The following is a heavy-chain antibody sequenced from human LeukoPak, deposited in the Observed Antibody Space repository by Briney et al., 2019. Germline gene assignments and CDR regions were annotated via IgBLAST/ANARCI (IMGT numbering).Heavy chain of an antibody. J-gene: IGHJ4*02. V-gene: IGHV3-21*04. Sequence: GGSLRLSCAASGFTFSSYSMSWGRQAPGKGVGWGSSISSGSSYIYYADSVQGRFTISRDNAKNSLYLQMNSLRAEATAVYYCARDSLGGARITMVRGVIIQGFDYWGQGTLVTVSS. CDR2: ISSGSSYI. CDR3: ARDSLGGARITMVRGVIIQGFDY. CDR1: GFTFSSYS. D-gene: IGHD3-10*01.